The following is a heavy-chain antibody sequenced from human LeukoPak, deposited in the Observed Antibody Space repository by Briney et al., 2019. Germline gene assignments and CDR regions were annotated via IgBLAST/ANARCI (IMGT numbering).Heavy chain of an antibody. Sequence: ASVKVSCKASGYTFTGYYMLWVRQAPGQGLEWMGRINPNSGGTNYAQKFQGRVTMTRDTSISTAYMELSRLRSDDTAVYYCARVRNSSGWFSSKVKGFDYWGQGTLVTVSS. D-gene: IGHD6-19*01. CDR3: ARVRNSSGWFSSKVKGFDY. CDR1: GYTFTGYY. V-gene: IGHV1-2*06. CDR2: INPNSGGT. J-gene: IGHJ4*02.